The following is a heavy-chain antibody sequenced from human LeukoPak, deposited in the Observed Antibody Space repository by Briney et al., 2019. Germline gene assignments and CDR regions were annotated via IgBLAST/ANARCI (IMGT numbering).Heavy chain of an antibody. CDR1: GGSISSHY. CDR2: IYYSGTT. D-gene: IGHD6-19*01. Sequence: PSETLSLTCSVFGGSISSHYWSWIRQPPGKGPEWIGYIYYSGTTNYNPSLNSRVTISVDMSKNQFSLKLRSVTAADTAVYYCAREGYSSGWNDYWGQGTLVTAS. V-gene: IGHV4-59*11. CDR3: AREGYSSGWNDY. J-gene: IGHJ4*02.